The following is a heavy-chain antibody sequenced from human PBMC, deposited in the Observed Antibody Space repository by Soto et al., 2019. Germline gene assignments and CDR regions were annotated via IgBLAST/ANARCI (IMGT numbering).Heavy chain of an antibody. V-gene: IGHV1-69*12. J-gene: IGHJ2*01. CDR1: GGTFSSHA. CDR2: IIPIFGTA. CDR3: AQTLGLAEAGPGRFDL. Sequence: QVQLVQSGAEVKKPGSSVKVSCKASGGTFSSHAISWVRQAPGQGLEWMGGIIPIFGTANYAQKFQGRVTLTADESSSTANMELSSLRTEDRAVYYCAQTLGLAEAGPGRFDLWGRGTLVTVSS. D-gene: IGHD6-19*01.